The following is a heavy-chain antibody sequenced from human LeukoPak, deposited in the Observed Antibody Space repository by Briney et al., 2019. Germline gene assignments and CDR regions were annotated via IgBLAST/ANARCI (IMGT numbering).Heavy chain of an antibody. CDR2: ISYDGSNK. Sequence: GGSLRLSCAASGFTFSSYGMHWVRQAPGKGLEWVAVISYDGSNKYYADSVKGRFTISRDNSKNTLYPQMNSLRAEDTAVYYCAKGAYDYVWGSLIDYWGQGTLVTVSS. CDR3: AKGAYDYVWGSLIDY. J-gene: IGHJ4*02. CDR1: GFTFSSYG. D-gene: IGHD3-16*01. V-gene: IGHV3-30*18.